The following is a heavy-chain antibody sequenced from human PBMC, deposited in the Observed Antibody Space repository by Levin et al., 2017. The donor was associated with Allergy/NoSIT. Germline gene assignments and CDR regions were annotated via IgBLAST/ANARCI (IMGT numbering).Heavy chain of an antibody. CDR3: ARPIAASRYYFDC. Sequence: QPGGSLRLSCAASGFTFSSYVMIWVRQAPGKGLEWVSAISGGGGSTYYADSVKGRFTISRDNSQNTLYLQINSLRAEDTAVYYCARPIAASRYYFDCWGQGTLVTVSS. J-gene: IGHJ4*02. CDR1: GFTFSSYV. CDR2: ISGGGGST. V-gene: IGHV3-23*01.